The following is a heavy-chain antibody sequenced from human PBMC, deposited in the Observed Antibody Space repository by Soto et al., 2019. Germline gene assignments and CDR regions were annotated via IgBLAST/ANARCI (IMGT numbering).Heavy chain of an antibody. CDR3: ARGYYYDSSGYPAPDLAGLDY. CDR2: IYPGGSDT. V-gene: IGHV5-51*01. J-gene: IGHJ4*02. D-gene: IGHD3-22*01. CDR1: GYSFTSHW. Sequence: GESLKISCKGAGYSFTSHWIGWVRQMPGKGLEWMGIIYPGGSDTRYSPSFQGQVTISADKSISTASMQSSSLKASDTAVYYCARGYYYDSSGYPAPDLAGLDYWGQGTLVTVSS.